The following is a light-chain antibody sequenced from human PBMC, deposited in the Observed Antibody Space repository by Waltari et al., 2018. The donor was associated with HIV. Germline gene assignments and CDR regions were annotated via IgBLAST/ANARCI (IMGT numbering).Light chain of an antibody. Sequence: DIVMTQSPDSLAVSLGERDTIKCKSSPMGLYSSNNNNYLAWYQQKPGHPPKLLIYWASTRESGVPDRFSGSGSGTDFTLTISSLQAEDVAVYYCQQYYSTPPTFGGGTKVEIK. CDR1: PMGLYSSNNNNY. CDR2: WAS. V-gene: IGKV4-1*01. J-gene: IGKJ4*01. CDR3: QQYYSTPPT.